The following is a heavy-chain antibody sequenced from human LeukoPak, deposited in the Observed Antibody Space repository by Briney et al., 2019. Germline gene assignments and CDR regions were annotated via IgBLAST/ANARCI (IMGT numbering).Heavy chain of an antibody. V-gene: IGHV4-61*01. Sequence: SQTLSLTCTVSGGSISSGSYYWSWIRQPPGKGLEWIGYIYYSGSTNYNPSLKSRVTISVDTSKNQFSLKLSSVTAADTAVYYCAGRYRPWFDPWGQGTLVTVSS. J-gene: IGHJ5*02. D-gene: IGHD1-1*01. CDR1: GGSISSGSYY. CDR2: IYYSGST. CDR3: AGRYRPWFDP.